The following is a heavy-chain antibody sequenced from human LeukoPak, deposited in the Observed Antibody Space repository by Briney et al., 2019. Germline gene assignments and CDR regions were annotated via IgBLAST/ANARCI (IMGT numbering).Heavy chain of an antibody. J-gene: IGHJ4*02. Sequence: SETLSLTFTVSGDSINSSSYYWGWIRQPPGKGPEWIGTMYYTGSTYYNPSLKSRVTMSVDTSKNQFSLKLSPVTAADTAVYYCARKAYRYYFDYWGQGTLVTVSS. CDR3: ARKAYRYYFDY. D-gene: IGHD3-16*02. CDR2: MYYTGST. CDR1: GDSINSSSYY. V-gene: IGHV4-39*01.